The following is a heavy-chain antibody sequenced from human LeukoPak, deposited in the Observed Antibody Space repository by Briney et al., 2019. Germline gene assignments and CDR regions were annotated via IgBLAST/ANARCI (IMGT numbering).Heavy chain of an antibody. J-gene: IGHJ4*02. D-gene: IGHD1-26*01. CDR3: ARDGSGVMGATHDFDY. V-gene: IGHV1-2*02. CDR2: ISPNSGGT. CDR1: GYTFTRYY. Sequence: ASVKVSCKASGYTFTRYYMHWVRQAPGQGLEWMGWISPNSGGTNYAQKFQGRVTMTRDTSISTAYMELSGLRSDDTAVYYCARDGSGVMGATHDFDYWGQGTLVTVSS.